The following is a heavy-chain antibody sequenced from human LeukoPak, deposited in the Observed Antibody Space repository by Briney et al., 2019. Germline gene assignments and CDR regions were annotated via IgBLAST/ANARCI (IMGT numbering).Heavy chain of an antibody. J-gene: IGHJ4*02. D-gene: IGHD3-10*01. CDR1: GFTVSSNY. CDR3: ARIRGVVYFDY. V-gene: IGHV3-53*01. Sequence: GGSLRLSCAASGFTVSSNYMSWVRQAPGKGLEWVSVIYSGGSTYYADSVKGRFTISRDNSKNTLYLQMNSLRAEDTAVYYCARIRGVVYFDYWGQGTLVTVSS. CDR2: IYSGGST.